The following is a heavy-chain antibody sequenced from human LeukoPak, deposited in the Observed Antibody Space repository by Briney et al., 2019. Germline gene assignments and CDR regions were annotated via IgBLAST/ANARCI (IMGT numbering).Heavy chain of an antibody. CDR2: VGTNDDT. J-gene: IGHJ6*02. D-gene: IGHD6-6*01. CDR1: GFSVTSFD. CDR3: TREWRGIASHYHGMDV. Sequence: GESLRLSCFASGFSVTSFDMYWVRQAAGRGLEWVSAVGTNDDTYYLGSVKGRFTISRENVKNSFSLQMNNLRVEDTAVYYCTREWRGIASHYHGMDVWGQGTTVTVSS. V-gene: IGHV3-13*01.